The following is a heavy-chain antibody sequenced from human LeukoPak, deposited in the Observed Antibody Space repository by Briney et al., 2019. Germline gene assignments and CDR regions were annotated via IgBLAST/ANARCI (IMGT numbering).Heavy chain of an antibody. J-gene: IGHJ4*02. CDR2: ISAYNGDT. CDR3: ARGVTGTTWAFDY. CDR1: GYTFTSHG. V-gene: IGHV1-18*01. D-gene: IGHD1-7*01. Sequence: ASVKVSCKASGYTFTSHGISWVRQAPGQGLEWMGWISAYNGDTKYAQNLQGRVTLTTYTLTTTAYLELRSLTSDDTAVYYCARGVTGTTWAFDYWGQGTLVTVSS.